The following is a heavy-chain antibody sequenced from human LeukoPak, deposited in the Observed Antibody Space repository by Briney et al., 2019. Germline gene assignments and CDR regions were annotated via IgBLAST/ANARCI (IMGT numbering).Heavy chain of an antibody. V-gene: IGHV2-5*01. Sequence: VSGPTLVKPTQTLTLTCTFSGFSRSTSGVGVGWIRQPPGKALEWLTLIDWNDEKLYSSSLKSRITINKDTSKNQVILTMTNKHPMDTATYYYTPRHQYYSGLQAFDVWGQGTLVTVSS. CDR3: TPRHQYYSGLQAFDV. J-gene: IGHJ3*01. CDR1: GFSRSTSGVG. CDR2: IDWNDEK. D-gene: IGHD3-10*01.